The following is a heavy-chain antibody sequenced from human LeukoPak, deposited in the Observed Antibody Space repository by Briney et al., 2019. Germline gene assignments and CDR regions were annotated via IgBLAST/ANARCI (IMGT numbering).Heavy chain of an antibody. Sequence: GSLRLSCAASGFTFSSYGMHWVRQAPGKGLEWVAVISYDGSNKYYADSVKGRFTISRDNSKNTLYLQMNSLRAEDTAVYYCARDPTDYNVLTGYSYGAFDIWGQGTMVTVSS. CDR2: ISYDGSNK. CDR1: GFTFSSYG. D-gene: IGHD3-9*01. J-gene: IGHJ3*02. V-gene: IGHV3-30*03. CDR3: ARDPTDYNVLTGYSYGAFDI.